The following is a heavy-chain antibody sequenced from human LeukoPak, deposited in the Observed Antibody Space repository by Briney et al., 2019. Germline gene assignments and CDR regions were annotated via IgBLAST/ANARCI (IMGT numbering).Heavy chain of an antibody. CDR1: DYTFTSYG. J-gene: IGHJ4*02. D-gene: IGHD1-7*01. CDR3: ARVRNLVPREY. CDR2: ISAHKGTT. Sequence: SVKVSCKASDYTFTSYGISWVRQAPGQGLEWMGWISAHKGTTNYAQKLQGRVTMTTDTSTSTAYMELRSLRSDDTAVYYCARVRNLVPREYWGQGTLVTDCS. V-gene: IGHV1-18*01.